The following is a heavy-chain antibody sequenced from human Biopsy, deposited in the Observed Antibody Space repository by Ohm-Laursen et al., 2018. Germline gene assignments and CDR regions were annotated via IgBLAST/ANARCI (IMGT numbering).Heavy chain of an antibody. J-gene: IGHJ6*02. CDR3: ASVAGPRTDYYYSNMDV. D-gene: IGHD2-2*01. Sequence: SETLSLTCAVYDGSFSGYYWSWLRQSPGMGLEWIGEINPSGGTNYNPSLAGRVSISLDTSKTHLALKLSFVTAADTAVYYCASVAGPRTDYYYSNMDVWGRGTTVTVSS. CDR2: INPSGGT. V-gene: IGHV4-34*01. CDR1: DGSFSGYY.